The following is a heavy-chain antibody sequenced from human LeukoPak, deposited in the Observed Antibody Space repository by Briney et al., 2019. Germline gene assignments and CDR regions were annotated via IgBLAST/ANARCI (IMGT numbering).Heavy chain of an antibody. CDR3: AREWCGGDCYIDY. V-gene: IGHV3-21*01. J-gene: IGHJ4*02. Sequence: PGGSLRLSCAASGFTFSSYAMSWVRQAPGKGLEWVSSISSSSSYIYYADSVKGRFTISRDNAKNSLYLQMNSLRAEDTAVYYCAREWCGGDCYIDYWGQGTLVTVSS. CDR1: GFTFSSYA. D-gene: IGHD2-21*02. CDR2: ISSSSSYI.